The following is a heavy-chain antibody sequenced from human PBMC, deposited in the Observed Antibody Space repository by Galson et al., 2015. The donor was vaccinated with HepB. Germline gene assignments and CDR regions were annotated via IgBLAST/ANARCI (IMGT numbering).Heavy chain of an antibody. CDR1: GFTFSDST. V-gene: IGHV3-73*01. D-gene: IGHD6-13*01. CDR2: IGNKAQNYAA. Sequence: SLRLSCAASGFTFSDSTVYWVRQASGKGLEWVGRIGNKAQNYAATYAASVKGRFNISRDGSKNTAYLQMSSLKTEDTAVYYCIGVISAAGAYWGQGTPVTVSS. J-gene: IGHJ4*02. CDR3: IGVISAAGAY.